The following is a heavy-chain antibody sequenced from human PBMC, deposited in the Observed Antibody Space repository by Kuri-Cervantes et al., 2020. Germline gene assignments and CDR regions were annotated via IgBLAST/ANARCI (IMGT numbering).Heavy chain of an antibody. J-gene: IGHJ6*02. CDR1: GYTFTSYG. V-gene: IGHV1-18*01. D-gene: IGHD3-10*01. CDR3: ARGGKYGSGSYGGHYYYYGMDV. Sequence: ASVKVSCKASGYTFTSYGISWVRQAPGQGLEWMGWISAYNGNTNYAQKLQGRVTMTTDTSTSTAYMELRSLRSDDTAVYYCARGGKYGSGSYGGHYYYYGMDVWGQGTTVTVSS. CDR2: ISAYNGNT.